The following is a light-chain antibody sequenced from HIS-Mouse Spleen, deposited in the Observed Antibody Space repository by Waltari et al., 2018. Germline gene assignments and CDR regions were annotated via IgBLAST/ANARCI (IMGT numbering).Light chain of an antibody. J-gene: IGKJ1*01. CDR2: KAS. CDR3: QQYRT. CDR1: QSISSW. Sequence: DIQMTQSPSTLSASVGDRVTITCRASQSISSWLAWYRQKPGKAPKLLIYKASSLESGVPSRFSGSGSGTEFTLTISSLQPDDFATYSCQQYRTFGQGTKVEIK. V-gene: IGKV1-5*03.